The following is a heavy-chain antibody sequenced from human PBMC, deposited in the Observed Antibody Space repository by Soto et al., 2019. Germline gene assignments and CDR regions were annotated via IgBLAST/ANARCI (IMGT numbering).Heavy chain of an antibody. Sequence: QVQLVQSGAEVKKPGASVKVSCKTSGYTFSNYAISWVRQAPGQGLEWMGWISGYIDNKDYAQKLQDRVTLTTDTSTSTAYMELRSLRSDDTAVYYCARHFSDNLDYFDYWGQGTLVSVSS. V-gene: IGHV1-18*01. J-gene: IGHJ4*02. CDR3: ARHFSDNLDYFDY. D-gene: IGHD1-20*01. CDR2: ISGYIDNK. CDR1: GYTFSNYA.